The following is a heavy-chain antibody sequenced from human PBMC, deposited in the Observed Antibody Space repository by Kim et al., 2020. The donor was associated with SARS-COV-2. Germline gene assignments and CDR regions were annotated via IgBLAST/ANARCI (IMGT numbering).Heavy chain of an antibody. CDR3: ARGTTVTTSYDY. J-gene: IGHJ4*02. V-gene: IGHV4-34*01. CDR2: INHSGST. Sequence: SETLSLTCAVYGGSFSGYYWSWIRQPPGKGLEWIGEINHSGSTNYNPSLKSRVTISVDTSKNQFSLKLSSVTAADTAVYYCARGTTVTTSYDYWGQGTLVTGSS. CDR1: GGSFSGYY. D-gene: IGHD4-17*01.